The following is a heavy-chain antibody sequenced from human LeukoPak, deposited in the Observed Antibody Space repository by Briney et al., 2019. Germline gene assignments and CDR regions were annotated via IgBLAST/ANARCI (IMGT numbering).Heavy chain of an antibody. V-gene: IGHV5-51*01. D-gene: IGHD3-10*01. CDR2: IYPGDSDT. CDR1: GYSFTSYW. CDR3: ARLPMVRGVIIPHYHMDV. J-gene: IGHJ6*03. Sequence: GESLKISCKGSGYSFTSYWIGWVRQMPGKGLEWMGIIYPGDSDTRYSPSFQGQVTISADKSISTAYLQWSSLKASDTAMYYCARLPMVRGVIIPHYHMDVWGKGTTVTVSS.